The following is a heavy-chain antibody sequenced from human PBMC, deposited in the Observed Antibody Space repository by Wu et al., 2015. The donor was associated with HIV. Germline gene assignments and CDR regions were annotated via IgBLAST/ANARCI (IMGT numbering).Heavy chain of an antibody. V-gene: IGHV1-2*02. CDR1: GYTFTDYF. J-gene: IGHJ3*02. Sequence: QVHLVQSGADVKKPGASVKVSCKASGYTFTDYFIHWVRQAPGQGLEWMGWTNLNTGGTNYAPKFQGRVTMTRDTSISTAYIELSRLTSDDTALYYCARDELFRVDDAFDMWGQGTLVTVSS. CDR2: TNLNTGGT. CDR3: ARDELFRVDDAFDM. D-gene: IGHD3-10*01.